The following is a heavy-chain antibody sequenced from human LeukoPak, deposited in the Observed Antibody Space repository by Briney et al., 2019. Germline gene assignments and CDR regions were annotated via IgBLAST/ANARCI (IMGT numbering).Heavy chain of an antibody. D-gene: IGHD1-26*01. CDR3: ARGVGATGGYYYYYYMDV. CDR1: GFTFSSYE. Sequence: SGGSLRLSCAASGFTFSSYEMNWVRQAPGKGLEWVSYISSSGSTIYYADSVKGRFTISRDNAKNSLYLQMNSLRAEDTAVYYCARGVGATGGYYYYYYMDVWGKGTTVTISS. CDR2: ISSSGSTI. V-gene: IGHV3-48*03. J-gene: IGHJ6*03.